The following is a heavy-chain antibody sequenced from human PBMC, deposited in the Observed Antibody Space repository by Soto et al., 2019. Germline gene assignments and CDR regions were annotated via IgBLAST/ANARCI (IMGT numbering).Heavy chain of an antibody. V-gene: IGHV3-74*01. Sequence: GGSLRLSCAASGFTFSSYAMSWVRQAPGKGLEWVSRINGDGRSTTYADFVKGRFTISRDDAQNTLFLQMNSLRAEDTAVYYCVRVIGCSGGRCSAGYMDVWGRGTTVTVSS. CDR3: VRVIGCSGGRCSAGYMDV. CDR1: GFTFSSYA. J-gene: IGHJ6*03. D-gene: IGHD2-15*01. CDR2: INGDGRST.